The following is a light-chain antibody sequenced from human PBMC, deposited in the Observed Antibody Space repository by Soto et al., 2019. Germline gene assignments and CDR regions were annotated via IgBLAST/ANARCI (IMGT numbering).Light chain of an antibody. CDR2: KAS. Sequence: IHVTQTTPTLAACVGYIVTITSRASQSIGTWLAWYQQKPGKAPKVLLHKASSLESGAPSRFSGSGSGTQFTLTISSLQPGDFATYYCQQYNSYSWTFGQGTKVDIK. J-gene: IGKJ1*01. V-gene: IGKV1-5*03. CDR1: QSIGTW. CDR3: QQYNSYSWT.